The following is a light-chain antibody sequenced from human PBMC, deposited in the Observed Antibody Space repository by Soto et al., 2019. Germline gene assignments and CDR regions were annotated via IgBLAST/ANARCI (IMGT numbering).Light chain of an antibody. V-gene: IGKV1-8*01. CDR3: QQYYSYFRT. J-gene: IGKJ1*01. Sequence: AIRMTQSPSSLSASTGDRVTITCRASQGISSYLAWYQQKPGKAPKLLIYAASTLQSGVPSRFSGSGSGTDFTLTISCPQSEDFATYYCQQYYSYFRTFGQGTKVEIK. CDR1: QGISSY. CDR2: AAS.